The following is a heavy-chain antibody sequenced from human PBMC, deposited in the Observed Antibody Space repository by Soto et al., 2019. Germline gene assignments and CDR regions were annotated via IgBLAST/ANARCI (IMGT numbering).Heavy chain of an antibody. J-gene: IGHJ5*02. Sequence: ASVKVSFKAYGYTFTSYAMHWVRQAPGQRLEWMAWINAGNDNTKYSQKFQARVTITRHTPASTAYMELSSLRSEDTAVYYCARDRDTSAFFRVSWGQGTLVTVSS. CDR1: GYTFTSYA. V-gene: IGHV1-3*01. CDR3: ARDRDTSAFFRVS. D-gene: IGHD2-15*01. CDR2: INAGNDNT.